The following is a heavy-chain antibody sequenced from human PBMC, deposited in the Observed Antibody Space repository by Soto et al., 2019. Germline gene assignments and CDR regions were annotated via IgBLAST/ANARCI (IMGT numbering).Heavy chain of an antibody. CDR2: IYYSGST. Sequence: PSETLSLTCTVSGGSISSSSYYWGWIRQPPGKGLEWFGSIYYSGSTYYNPSLKSRVTISVDTSKNQFSLKLSSVTAADTAVYYCARQPTPYYYDSSGYYPLGFDYSGQATLVTVSS. D-gene: IGHD3-22*01. V-gene: IGHV4-39*01. J-gene: IGHJ4*02. CDR3: ARQPTPYYYDSSGYYPLGFDY. CDR1: GGSISSSSYY.